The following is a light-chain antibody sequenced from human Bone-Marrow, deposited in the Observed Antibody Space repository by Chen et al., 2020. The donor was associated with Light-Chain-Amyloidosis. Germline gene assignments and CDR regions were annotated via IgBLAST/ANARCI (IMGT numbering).Light chain of an antibody. CDR2: EDI. CDR1: STKVGTYTL. J-gene: IGLJ1*01. CDR3: CSYAPGKIFV. Sequence: QSALTQPPSGSGSPGQSFTSSCTGASTKVGTYTLVSWYQQFPEKVPKLIIYEDIKRPSGVSDRFSASKSGSTASLTISGLQAEDEADYYCCSYAPGKIFVFGNGTKVTVL. V-gene: IGLV2-23*01.